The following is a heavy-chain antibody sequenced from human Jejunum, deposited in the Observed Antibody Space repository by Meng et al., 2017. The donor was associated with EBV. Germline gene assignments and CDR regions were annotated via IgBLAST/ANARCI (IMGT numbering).Heavy chain of an antibody. V-gene: IGHV4-4*02. Sequence: QVQLQESGPGLVNPSGTRSLTGAVSGGSITSSDWWTWVRQPPGEGLEWIGEIYHDGSSNYSPSLKSRVTILLDKSENHFSLKLNSVTAADTAVYYCARVRCSGGSCFYFDYWGQGALVTVS. J-gene: IGHJ4*02. D-gene: IGHD2-15*01. CDR2: IYHDGSS. CDR1: GGSITSSDW. CDR3: ARVRCSGGSCFYFDY.